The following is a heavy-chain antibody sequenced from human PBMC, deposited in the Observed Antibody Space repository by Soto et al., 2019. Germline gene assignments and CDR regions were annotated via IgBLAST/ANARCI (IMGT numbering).Heavy chain of an antibody. CDR2: ISAYNGNT. CDR3: TSGGTPIDN. V-gene: IGHV1-18*01. J-gene: IGHJ4*02. D-gene: IGHD3-16*01. CDR1: GYTFTNFG. Sequence: QVQLVQSGAEVKKPGASVKVSCKASGYTFTNFGISWVRQAPGQGLVWMGWISAYNGNTNYQQKFQGRVTMTTVTATSITNMEVRSTRFDVTAMYYCTSGGTPIDNWGTGRLVTVSS.